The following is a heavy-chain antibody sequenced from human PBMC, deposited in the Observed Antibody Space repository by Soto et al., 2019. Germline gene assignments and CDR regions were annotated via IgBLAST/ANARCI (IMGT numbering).Heavy chain of an antibody. Sequence: PSETLSLTCTVSGGSMIRNYYNWIRQPPGKGLEWIGNIYYSGGTNYNPSLKSRVTISVDTSKNQFSLTLSSVTATDTAVYYCARDKLSSNAFDIWGQGTMVTVSS. D-gene: IGHD3-10*01. V-gene: IGHV4-59*01. J-gene: IGHJ3*02. CDR2: IYYSGGT. CDR1: GGSMIRNY. CDR3: ARDKLSSNAFDI.